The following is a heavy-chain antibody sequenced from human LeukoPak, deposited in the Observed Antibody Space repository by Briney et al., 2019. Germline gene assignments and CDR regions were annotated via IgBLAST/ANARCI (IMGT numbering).Heavy chain of an antibody. V-gene: IGHV4-34*01. D-gene: IGHD6-19*01. CDR1: GFIFGDYA. CDR2: INHSGST. Sequence: GSLRLSCTASGFIFGDYAMSWIRQPPGKGLEWIGEINHSGSTNYNPSLKSRVTISVATSKNQFSLKLSSVTAADTAVYYCARKPYRKGSGWDYWGQGTLVTVSS. J-gene: IGHJ4*02. CDR3: ARKPYRKGSGWDY.